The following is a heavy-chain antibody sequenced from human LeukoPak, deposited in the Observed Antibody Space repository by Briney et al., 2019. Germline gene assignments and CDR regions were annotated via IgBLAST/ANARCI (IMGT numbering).Heavy chain of an antibody. CDR3: ARQGSWWPADY. Sequence: GESLKISRKASGYTFISYWIVWVRQMPGKGLELVGIIYPDDSDTRYGPSFQGQVTISVDKSIDTAYLQWSSLKASDTAMYYYARQGSWWPADYWGQGTLVTVSS. CDR1: GYTFISYW. CDR2: IYPDDSDT. J-gene: IGHJ4*02. D-gene: IGHD6-13*01. V-gene: IGHV5-51*01.